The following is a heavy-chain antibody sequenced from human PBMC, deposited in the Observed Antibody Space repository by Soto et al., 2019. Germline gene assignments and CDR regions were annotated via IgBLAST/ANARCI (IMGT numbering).Heavy chain of an antibody. Sequence: XGSLRLSCSAAGFTFSSYAMHWVREAPGKGLEYVSGIRGNGDPPFYADSVKGRFTISRDNSKNTLYLQMSSLSADDTAVYYCVKSRGGNNFDFFAWGQGALVTVSS. CDR2: IRGNGDPP. D-gene: IGHD5-12*01. J-gene: IGHJ5*02. V-gene: IGHV3-64D*06. CDR3: VKSRGGNNFDFFA. CDR1: GFTFSSYA.